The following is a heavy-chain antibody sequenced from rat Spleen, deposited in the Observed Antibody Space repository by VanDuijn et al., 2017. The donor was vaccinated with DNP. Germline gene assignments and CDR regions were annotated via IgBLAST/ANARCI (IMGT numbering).Heavy chain of an antibody. CDR1: GYSITSNFR. CDR2: INGAGNT. Sequence: EVQLQESGPGLVKPSQSLSLTCSVTGYSITSNFRWSWIRKFPGNKLEWMGYINGAGNTNYNPSLKSRISIPKDTSKNQFFLQVNTVATEDTATYYCAIQLGVFDYWGQGVMVTVSS. D-gene: IGHD5-1*01. V-gene: IGHV3-3*01. CDR3: AIQLGVFDY. J-gene: IGHJ2*01.